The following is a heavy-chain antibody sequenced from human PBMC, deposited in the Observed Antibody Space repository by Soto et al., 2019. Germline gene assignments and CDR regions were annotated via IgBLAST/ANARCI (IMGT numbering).Heavy chain of an antibody. CDR1: GFTFSAYA. V-gene: IGHV3-48*02. J-gene: IGHJ6*02. D-gene: IGHD2-15*01. CDR2: ISSRSDTL. Sequence: GGSLRLSCEGSGFTFSAYAMNWIRQAPGKGLEWVSYISSRSDTLYYADSVKGRFTISRDNAKNSVYLQVNNLRDEDTAVYYCARDWDIVILSVPIPNYNYGMDVWGQGTTVTVSS. CDR3: ARDWDIVILSVPIPNYNYGMDV.